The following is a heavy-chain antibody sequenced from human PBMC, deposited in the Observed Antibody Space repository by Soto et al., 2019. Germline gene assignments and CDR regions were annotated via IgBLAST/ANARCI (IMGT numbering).Heavy chain of an antibody. Sequence: SETLSLTCTVSGGSISSSSYYWGWIRQPPGKGLEWIGSIYYSGSTYYNPSLKSRVTISVDTSKNQFSLKLSSVTAADTAVYYCARHVGTWNYVALTTYYFDYWGQGTLVTVSS. CDR1: GGSISSSSYY. D-gene: IGHD1-7*01. CDR2: IYYSGST. V-gene: IGHV4-39*01. CDR3: ARHVGTWNYVALTTYYFDY. J-gene: IGHJ4*02.